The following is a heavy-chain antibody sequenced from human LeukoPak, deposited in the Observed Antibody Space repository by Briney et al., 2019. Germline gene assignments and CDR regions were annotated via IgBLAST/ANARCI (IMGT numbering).Heavy chain of an antibody. D-gene: IGHD3-9*01. CDR2: INHSGST. CDR3: ARGGLRYLHDY. Sequence: SETLSLTCAVYGGSFSGYYWSWIRQPPGKGLEWIGEINHSGSTNYNPSLKSRVTISVDTSKNQFSLKLSSVTTADTAVYYCARGGLRYLHDYWGQGTLVTVSS. CDR1: GGSFSGYY. V-gene: IGHV4-34*01. J-gene: IGHJ4*02.